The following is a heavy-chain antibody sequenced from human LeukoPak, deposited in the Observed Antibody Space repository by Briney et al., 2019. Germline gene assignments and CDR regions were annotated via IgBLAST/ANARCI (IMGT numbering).Heavy chain of an antibody. J-gene: IGHJ4*02. CDR3: ARSSSGCLNS. CDR1: GGSFSGYY. Sequence: SETLSLTCAVYGGSFSGYYWSWIRQPPGKGLEWIGEINHSGSTNYNPSLKSRVTISVDTSKNQFSLKLSSVTAADTAVYYCARSSSGCLNSWGQGTLVTVSS. CDR2: INHSGST. V-gene: IGHV4-34*01. D-gene: IGHD6-19*01.